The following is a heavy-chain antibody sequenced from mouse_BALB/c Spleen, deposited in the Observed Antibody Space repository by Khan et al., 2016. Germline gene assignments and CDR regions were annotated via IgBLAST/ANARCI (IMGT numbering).Heavy chain of an antibody. V-gene: IGHV14-3*02. Sequence: VQLQQSGAELVRSGATVKLSCTASGLTINATYMHWLKQWPEQGLGWIGRIHPTIGNTNYNPKFQGKATITEDTSSTTAYLQLSSLTAEYTAVYYGARIVRKWGQGTTLTASA. CDR2: IHPTIGNT. CDR1: GLTINATY. CDR3: ARIVRK. J-gene: IGHJ2*01.